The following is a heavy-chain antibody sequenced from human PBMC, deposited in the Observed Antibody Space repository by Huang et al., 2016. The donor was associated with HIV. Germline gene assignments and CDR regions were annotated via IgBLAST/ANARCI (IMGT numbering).Heavy chain of an antibody. Sequence: QLQLQESGPGLVKPSETLSLTCSVSGGSISSSSYYWGWIRQPPGKGLEWIGSIYYSGSTFYNPSLKIRGTISVDTSKNQFSLRLSSVTAADTSVYYCARHMDCSSSSCLAGGHERGPFDMWGQGTMVTVSS. CDR2: IYYSGST. D-gene: IGHD2-2*01. J-gene: IGHJ3*02. CDR1: GGSISSSSYY. V-gene: IGHV4-39*01. CDR3: ARHMDCSSSSCLAGGHERGPFDM.